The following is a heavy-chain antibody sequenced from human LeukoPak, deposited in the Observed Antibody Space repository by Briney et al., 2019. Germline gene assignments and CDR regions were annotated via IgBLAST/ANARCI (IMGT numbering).Heavy chain of an antibody. Sequence: WASVKVSCKASGYTFTSYGISWVRQAPGQGLEWMVWISAYSGNTNYGQKFQGRVTMTTDTSTRTAYMELRSLRSDDTAVYFCARDTCSGPSCYTGYFYYMDVWGEGTTVTVSS. CDR3: ARDTCSGPSCYTGYFYYMDV. CDR2: ISAYSGNT. V-gene: IGHV1-18*01. CDR1: GYTFTSYG. D-gene: IGHD2-2*02. J-gene: IGHJ6*03.